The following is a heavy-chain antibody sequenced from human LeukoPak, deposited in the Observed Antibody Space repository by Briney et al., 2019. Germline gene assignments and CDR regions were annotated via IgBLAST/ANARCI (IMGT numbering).Heavy chain of an antibody. CDR3: AKGGSTNFYYGDV. CDR1: GGSLTHLY. V-gene: IGHV4-59*01. D-gene: IGHD2/OR15-2a*01. J-gene: IGHJ6*02. CDR2: IYDSGST. Sequence: SETLSLTCRVSGGSLTHLYWTWLRPPPGKGLEWIGDIYDSGSTRYNTSLESRVTISVDTSKNQFSLKLSSVTAADTAVYYCAKGGSTNFYYGDVWGQGTTVTVSS.